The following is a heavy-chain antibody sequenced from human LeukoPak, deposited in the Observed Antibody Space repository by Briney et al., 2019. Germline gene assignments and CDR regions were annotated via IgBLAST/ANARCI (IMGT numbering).Heavy chain of an antibody. D-gene: IGHD4-17*01. CDR3: ARAYGDYNDAFDI. Sequence: SVKVSCKASGGTFSSYAISWVRQAPGQGLEWMGRIIPILGIANYAQKFQGRVTMTRDTSTSTVYMELSSLRSEDTAVYYCARAYGDYNDAFDIWGQGTMVTVSS. CDR2: IIPILGIA. V-gene: IGHV1-69*04. CDR1: GGTFSSYA. J-gene: IGHJ3*02.